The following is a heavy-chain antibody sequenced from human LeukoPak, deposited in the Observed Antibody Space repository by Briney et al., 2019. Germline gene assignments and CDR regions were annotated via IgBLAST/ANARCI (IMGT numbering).Heavy chain of an antibody. V-gene: IGHV4-59*12. D-gene: IGHD3-16*01. Sequence: SETLSLTCTVSGGSISSYYWSWIRQPPGKGLEWIGYISYSGSTNYNPSLKSRVTISVDTSKNQFSLKLSSVTAADTAVYYCAREAPFVDRYDYVWGSPIDYWGQGTLVTVSS. CDR3: AREAPFVDRYDYVWGSPIDY. CDR1: GGSISSYY. J-gene: IGHJ4*02. CDR2: ISYSGST.